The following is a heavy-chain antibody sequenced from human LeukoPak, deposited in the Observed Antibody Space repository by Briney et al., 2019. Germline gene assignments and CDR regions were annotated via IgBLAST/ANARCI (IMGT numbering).Heavy chain of an antibody. CDR3: VRDWVYSSPYYFDY. V-gene: IGHV3-64*04. J-gene: IGHJ4*02. CDR2: ISPSGDWT. CDR1: GFTFTNHP. Sequence: GGSLRLSCAASGFTFTNHPMHWVRQASGKRLEYVSAISPSGDWTWYADSVKGRFTISRDNAKNSLYLQMNSLRAEDTAVYYCVRDWVYSSPYYFDYWGQGTLVTVSS. D-gene: IGHD6-6*01.